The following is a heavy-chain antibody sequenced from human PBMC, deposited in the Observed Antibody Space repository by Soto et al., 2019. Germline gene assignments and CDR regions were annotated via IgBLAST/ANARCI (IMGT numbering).Heavy chain of an antibody. J-gene: IGHJ4*02. CDR1: GFTFDDYA. CDR3: EKESVPTSAIDY. CDR2: ISWNSGSI. Sequence: PGGSLRLSCAASGFTFDDYAMHWVRQAPGKGLEWVSGISWNSGSIGYADSVKGRFTISRDNAKNSLYLQMNSLRAEDTALYYSEKESVPTSAIDYWGQGTLVTVSS. D-gene: IGHD4-17*01. V-gene: IGHV3-9*01.